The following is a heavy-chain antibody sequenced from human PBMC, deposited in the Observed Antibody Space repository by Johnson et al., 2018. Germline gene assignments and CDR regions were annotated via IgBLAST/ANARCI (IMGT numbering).Heavy chain of an antibody. CDR2: IYHSGST. D-gene: IGHD5-24*01. CDR3: AREGRDGYNSNAFDI. V-gene: IGHV4-4*02. J-gene: IGHJ3*02. CDR1: GGSISSSNW. Sequence: QVQLQESGPGLVKPSGTLSLTCAVSGGSISSSNWWSWVRQPPGKGLEWIGEIYHSGSTNYNPSLKSRVPISVDKSKNQFSLKLSSVTAADTAVDYCAREGRDGYNSNAFDIWGQGTMVTVSS.